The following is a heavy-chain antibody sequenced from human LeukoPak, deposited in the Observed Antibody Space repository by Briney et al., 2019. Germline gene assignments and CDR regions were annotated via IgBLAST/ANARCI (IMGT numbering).Heavy chain of an antibody. V-gene: IGHV4-59*01. CDR2: IYYSGST. CDR3: ARSSGWYYFDY. Sequence: PSETLSLTCTVSGGSISNKYWSWIRQPPGKALEWIGYIYYSGSTNYNPSLKSRVTILVDTSKNQFSLKLSSVTAADTAVYYCARSSGWYYFDYWGQGTLVTVSS. D-gene: IGHD6-19*01. CDR1: GGSISNKY. J-gene: IGHJ4*02.